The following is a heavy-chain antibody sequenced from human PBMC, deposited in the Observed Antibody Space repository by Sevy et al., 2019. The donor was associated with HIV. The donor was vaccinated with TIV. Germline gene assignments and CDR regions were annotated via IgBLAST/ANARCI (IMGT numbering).Heavy chain of an antibody. J-gene: IGHJ5*02. CDR3: ARGFDTPRGFDP. CDR1: GGSISSSNW. CDR2: IYRSGST. Sequence: SETLSLTCGVSGGSISSSNWWHWVRQPPGKGLEWIGEIYRSGSTNYNPSLKSRVTISVDNSKNQSSLQLNSVTAADTAVYYCARGFDTPRGFDPWGQGTLVTVSS. V-gene: IGHV4-4*02. D-gene: IGHD3-10*01.